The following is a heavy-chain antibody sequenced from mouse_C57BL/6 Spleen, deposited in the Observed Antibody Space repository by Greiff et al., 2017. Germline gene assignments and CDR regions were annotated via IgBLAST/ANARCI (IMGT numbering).Heavy chain of an antibody. CDR3: ARRGGAMDY. V-gene: IGHV5-17*01. CDR2: ISSGSSTI. CDR1: GFTFSDYG. J-gene: IGHJ4*01. Sequence: EVQRVESGGGLVKPGGSLKLSCAASGFTFSDYGMHWVRQAPENGLEWVAYISSGSSTIYYADTVQGRFTISRDNAKNTLFLQMTSLGSEDRARYYCARRGGAMDYWGQGTSVTVSS.